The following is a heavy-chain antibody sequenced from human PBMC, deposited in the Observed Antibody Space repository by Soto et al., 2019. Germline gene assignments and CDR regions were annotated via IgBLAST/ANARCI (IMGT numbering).Heavy chain of an antibody. CDR1: GFTVSSNY. J-gene: IGHJ6*02. V-gene: IGHV3-53*01. CDR2: LYRGGDT. Sequence: DVQLVESGGGLIQPGGSLRLSCAASGFTVSSNYMNWVRQAPGKGLEWVSVLYRGGDTYYADSVRGRFSISRDNSKNTRYLQMNSLRAEDTAVYYCSRDPGHGMDVWGQGTTVTVSS. D-gene: IGHD1-1*01. CDR3: SRDPGHGMDV.